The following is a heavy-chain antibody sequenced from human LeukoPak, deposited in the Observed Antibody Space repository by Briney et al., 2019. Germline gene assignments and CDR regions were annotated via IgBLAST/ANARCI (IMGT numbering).Heavy chain of an antibody. J-gene: IGHJ4*02. Sequence: GGALRLSCAASGFTFRLYVMTWVRRAPGKGREWVSALTGSGGSIYYADSVRGRFTISRDNSKNTLYLQMSSLRAEDTAIYYCAHPSTPDYGGLDYWGQGTLVTVSS. CDR3: AHPSTPDYGGLDY. D-gene: IGHD4-17*01. V-gene: IGHV3-23*01. CDR2: LTGSGGSI. CDR1: GFTFRLYV.